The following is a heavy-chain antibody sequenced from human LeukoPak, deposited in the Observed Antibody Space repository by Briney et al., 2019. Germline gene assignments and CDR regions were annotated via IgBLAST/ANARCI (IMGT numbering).Heavy chain of an antibody. J-gene: IGHJ4*02. CDR1: GGSISSGGYY. Sequence: SQTLSLTCTVSGGSISSGGYYWSWIRQHPGKGLEWIGYIYYSGSTYYNPSLKSRVTISVDTSKNQFSLKLSSVTAADTAVYYCARDYYPLQDIVVVPAALLWGQGTLVTVSS. CDR3: ARDYYPLQDIVVVPAALL. D-gene: IGHD2-2*01. CDR2: IYYSGST. V-gene: IGHV4-31*03.